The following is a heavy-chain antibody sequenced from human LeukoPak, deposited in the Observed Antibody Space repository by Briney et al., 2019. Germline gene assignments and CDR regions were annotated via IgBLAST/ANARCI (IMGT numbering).Heavy chain of an antibody. CDR3: ARQNRPYYYGSGSYYYYYMDV. D-gene: IGHD3-10*01. CDR2: IYYSGST. J-gene: IGHJ6*03. Sequence: SETLSLTCTVSGGSISSYYWSWIRQPPGKGLEWIGYIYYSGSTNYNPSLKSRVTISVDTSKNQFSLKLSSVTAADTAVYYCARQNRPYYYGSGSYYYYYMDVWGKGTTVTISS. V-gene: IGHV4-59*08. CDR1: GGSISSYY.